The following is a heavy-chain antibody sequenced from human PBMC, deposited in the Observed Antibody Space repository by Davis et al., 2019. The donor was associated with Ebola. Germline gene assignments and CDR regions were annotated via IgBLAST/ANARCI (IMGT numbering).Heavy chain of an antibody. D-gene: IGHD3-3*01. CDR2: IKQDGSEK. CDR1: GFTFSSYW. Sequence: GESLKISCAASGFTFSSYWMSWVRQAPGQGLEWVANIKQDGSEKYYVDSVKGRFTISRDNSKNTLYLQMNSLRAEDTALYYCARDQDTSPEWNWFDSWGQGTLVTVSS. CDR3: ARDQDTSPEWNWFDS. V-gene: IGHV3-7*03. J-gene: IGHJ5*01.